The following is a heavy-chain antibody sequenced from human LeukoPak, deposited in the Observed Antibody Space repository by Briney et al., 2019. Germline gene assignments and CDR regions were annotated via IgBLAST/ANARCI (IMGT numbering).Heavy chain of an antibody. D-gene: IGHD6-13*01. V-gene: IGHV3-23*01. Sequence: PGGSLRLSCAASGFPFRNYDMDWVRQAPGKGLEWVSAISGSGGSTYYADSVKGRFTISRDNPKNTLYLQMNSLRAEDTALYYCAKGGIAAAAIDYWGQGTLVTVSS. J-gene: IGHJ4*02. CDR3: AKGGIAAAAIDY. CDR1: GFPFRNYD. CDR2: ISGSGGST.